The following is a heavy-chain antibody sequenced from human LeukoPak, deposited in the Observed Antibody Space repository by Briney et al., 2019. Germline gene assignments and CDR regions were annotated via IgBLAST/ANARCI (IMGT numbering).Heavy chain of an antibody. V-gene: IGHV3-33*01. Sequence: GGSLRLSCAASGFTFSSYGMHWVRQDPGKGLEWVAVIWYDGSNKYYADSVKGRFTISRDNSKNTLYLQMNSLRAEDTAVYYCARDALYCSSTSCYYYGMDVWGQGTTVTVSS. CDR3: ARDALYCSSTSCYYYGMDV. CDR1: GFTFSSYG. CDR2: IWYDGSNK. D-gene: IGHD2-2*01. J-gene: IGHJ6*02.